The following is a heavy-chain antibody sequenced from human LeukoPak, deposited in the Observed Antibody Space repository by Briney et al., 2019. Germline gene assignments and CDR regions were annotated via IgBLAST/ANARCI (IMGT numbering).Heavy chain of an antibody. Sequence: GSLRLSCAASGFTFSNAWMSWVRQAPGKGLEWIGEINHSGSTNYNPSLKSRVTISVDTSKNQFSLKLSSVTAADTAVYYCARGRSGWSRSFDYWGQGTLVTVSS. CDR1: GFTFSNAW. CDR2: INHSGST. D-gene: IGHD6-19*01. J-gene: IGHJ4*02. V-gene: IGHV4-34*01. CDR3: ARGRSGWSRSFDY.